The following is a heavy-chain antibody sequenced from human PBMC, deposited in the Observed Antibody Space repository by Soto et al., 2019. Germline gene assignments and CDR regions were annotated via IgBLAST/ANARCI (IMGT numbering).Heavy chain of an antibody. CDR3: ARSQGSSTSLEIYYYYYYGMDV. J-gene: IGHJ6*02. Sequence: QVQLVQSGAEVKKPGSSVKVSCKASGGTFSSYAISWVRQAPGQGLEWMGGIIPITGTANYVQKFQGRVTITADESTSTAYMELSSLRSEDTAVYYFARSQGSSTSLEIYYYYYYGMDVWGQGTTVTVSS. CDR2: IIPITGTA. CDR1: GGTFSSYA. V-gene: IGHV1-69*01. D-gene: IGHD2-2*01.